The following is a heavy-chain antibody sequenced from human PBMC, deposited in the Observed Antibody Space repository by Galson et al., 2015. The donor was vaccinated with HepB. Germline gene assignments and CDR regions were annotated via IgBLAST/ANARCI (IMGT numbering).Heavy chain of an antibody. V-gene: IGHV3-48*02. CDR2: ISSSSSTI. CDR1: GFTFSSYS. Sequence: SLRLSCAASGFTFSSYSMNWVRQAPGKGLEWVSYISSSSSTIYYADSVKGRFTISRDNAKNSLYLQMNSLRDEDTAVYYCARETSTYYYDSSGLGGSDAFDIWGQGTMVTVSS. J-gene: IGHJ3*02. CDR3: ARETSTYYYDSSGLGGSDAFDI. D-gene: IGHD3-22*01.